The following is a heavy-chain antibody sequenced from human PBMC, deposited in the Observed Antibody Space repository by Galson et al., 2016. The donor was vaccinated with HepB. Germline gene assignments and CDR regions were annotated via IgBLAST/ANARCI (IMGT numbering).Heavy chain of an antibody. D-gene: IGHD1/OR15-1a*01. CDR2: VSHDASHE. CDR1: GFMFNRNA. CDR3: AKDQYAYGKTLSQIDQ. J-gene: IGHJ5*02. Sequence: SLRLSCAASGFMFNRNAIHWVRQAPGNGLEWVAVVSHDASHEHYADSVKGRFTLSRDNSERTVNLQMNTLRPEDTAIYYCAKDQYAYGKTLSQIDQWGQGTLVIVSS. V-gene: IGHV3-30*04.